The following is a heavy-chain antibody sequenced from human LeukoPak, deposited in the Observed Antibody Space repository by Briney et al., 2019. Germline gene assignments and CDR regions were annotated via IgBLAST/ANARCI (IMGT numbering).Heavy chain of an antibody. D-gene: IGHD3-9*01. CDR2: IKQDGSEK. CDR1: GFTFSSYW. Sequence: GGSLRLSCAASGFTFSSYWMSWVRQAPGKGLEWVANIKQDGSEKYYVDSVKGRFTISRDNAKNSLYLQMNSLRAEDTAVYYCARAPAPNWLFSYFDYWGQGTLVTVSS. CDR3: ARAPAPNWLFSYFDY. J-gene: IGHJ4*02. V-gene: IGHV3-7*01.